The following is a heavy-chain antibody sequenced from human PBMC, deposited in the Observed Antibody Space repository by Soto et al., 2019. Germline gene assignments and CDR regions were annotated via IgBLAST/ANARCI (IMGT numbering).Heavy chain of an antibody. V-gene: IGHV4-34*01. CDR1: GGSFSGYY. CDR2: INHSGST. J-gene: IGHJ5*02. CDR3: ERRPTLFVQPLEGGRYDILTGPEFDP. Sequence: SETLSLTCAVYGGSFSGYYWSWIRQPPGKGLEWIGEINHSGSTNYNPSLKSRVTISVYTSKNQFSLKLSSVTAADTAVYYCERRPTLFVQPLEGGRYDILTGPEFDPWGQGTLVTVS. D-gene: IGHD3-9*01.